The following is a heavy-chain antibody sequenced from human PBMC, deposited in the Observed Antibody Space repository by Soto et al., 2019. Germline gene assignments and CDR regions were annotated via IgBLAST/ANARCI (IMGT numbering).Heavy chain of an antibody. CDR1: GHLFNNHW. CDR2: IFTRDSET. D-gene: IGHD3-10*01. J-gene: IGHJ5*02. V-gene: IGHV5-51*01. Sequence: GESLKISCKGPGHLFNNHWIGWVRQTPGKGLEWMGLIFTRDSETKTSPSFQGHVSFSVDNSINPVYLQWTSLKTTDTGIYFCARGYFDSGHGYDLWGQGTLVTVSS. CDR3: ARGYFDSGHGYDL.